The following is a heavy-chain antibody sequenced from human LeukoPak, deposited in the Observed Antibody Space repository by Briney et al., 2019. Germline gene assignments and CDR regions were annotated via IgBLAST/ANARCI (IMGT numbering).Heavy chain of an antibody. Sequence: PGGALRLSCAASGFTFSSYAMSWVRQAPGKGLEWVSAISGSGGSTYYADAVKGRFTISRDNSKNTLYLQMNSLRAEDTAVYYCAKDLGTMIVVVMNYWGQGTLVTVSS. CDR2: ISGSGGST. J-gene: IGHJ4*02. D-gene: IGHD3-22*01. CDR3: AKDLGTMIVVVMNY. CDR1: GFTFSSYA. V-gene: IGHV3-23*01.